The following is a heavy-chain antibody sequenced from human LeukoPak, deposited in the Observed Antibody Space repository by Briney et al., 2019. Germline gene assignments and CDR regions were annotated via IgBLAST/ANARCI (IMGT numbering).Heavy chain of an antibody. CDR1: GFTFSSYA. CDR3: ARGLNDFWSGYAYWFDP. V-gene: IGHV3-23*01. CDR2: ISGSGGST. J-gene: IGHJ5*02. D-gene: IGHD3-3*01. Sequence: GGSLRLSCAASGFTFSSYAMSWVRQAPGKGLEWVSAISGSGGSTYYADSVKGRFTISRDNAKNSLYLQMNSLRAEDTAVYYCARGLNDFWSGYAYWFDPWGQGTLVTVSS.